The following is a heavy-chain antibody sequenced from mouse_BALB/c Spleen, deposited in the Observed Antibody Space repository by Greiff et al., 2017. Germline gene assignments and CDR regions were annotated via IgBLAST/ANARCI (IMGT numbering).Heavy chain of an antibody. V-gene: IGHV5-6-5*01. CDR3: ASAYYGHAMDY. Sequence: EVQRVESGGGLVKPGGSLKLSCAASGFTFSSYAMSWVRQTPEKRLEWVASISSGGSTYYPDSVKGRFTISRDNARNILYLQMSSLRSEDKAMYYCASAYYGHAMDYWGQGTSVTVSS. D-gene: IGHD2-10*01. J-gene: IGHJ4*01. CDR1: GFTFSSYA. CDR2: ISSGGST.